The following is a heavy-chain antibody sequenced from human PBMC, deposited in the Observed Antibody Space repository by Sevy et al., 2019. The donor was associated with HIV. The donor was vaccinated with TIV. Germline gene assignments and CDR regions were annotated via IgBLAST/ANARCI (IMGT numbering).Heavy chain of an antibody. CDR3: ARSLWGHREWYFDY. D-gene: IGHD3-16*01. CDR1: GGSISSYY. Sequence: SETLSLTCTVFGGSISSYYWSWIRQPPGKGLEWIGYIYYSGSTNYNPSLKSRVTISVDTSKNQFSLKLSSVTAADTAVYYCARSLWGHREWYFDYWGQGTLVTVSS. V-gene: IGHV4-59*01. J-gene: IGHJ4*02. CDR2: IYYSGST.